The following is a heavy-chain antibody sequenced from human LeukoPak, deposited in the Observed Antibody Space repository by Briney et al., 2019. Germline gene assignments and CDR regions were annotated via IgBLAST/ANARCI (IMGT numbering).Heavy chain of an antibody. V-gene: IGHV1-2*02. CDR3: ARDKTSSSWPNYYYYYYMDV. D-gene: IGHD6-13*01. CDR1: GYTFTGYY. J-gene: IGHJ6*03. CDR2: INPNSGGT. Sequence: ASVKVSCKASGYTFTGYYMHWVRQAPGQGLEWMGWINPNSGGTNYAQKFQGRVTMTRDTSIGTAYMELSRLRSDDTAVYYCARDKTSSSWPNYYYYYYMDVWGKGTTVTVSS.